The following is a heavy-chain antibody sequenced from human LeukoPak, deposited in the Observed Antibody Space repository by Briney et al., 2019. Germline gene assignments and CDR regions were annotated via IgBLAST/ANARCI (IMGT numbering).Heavy chain of an antibody. CDR3: AKYSESYLVHNYYFDY. D-gene: IGHD1-26*01. CDR1: GFTFSTYG. Sequence: PGKSLRLSCAASGFTFSTYGMHWVRQAPGRGLEWVAVISYDGGYKNYADSVKGRFTISRDNSKNTLYLQMNSLRAEDTAVYYCAKYSESYLVHNYYFDYWGQGTLVTVSS. V-gene: IGHV3-30*18. J-gene: IGHJ4*02. CDR2: ISYDGGYK.